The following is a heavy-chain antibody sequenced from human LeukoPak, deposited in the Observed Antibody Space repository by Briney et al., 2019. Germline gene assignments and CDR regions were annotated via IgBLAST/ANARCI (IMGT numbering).Heavy chain of an antibody. V-gene: IGHV3-74*01. CDR1: GFTFSSYW. CDR3: ARPLPRPVVIPFAY. Sequence: GGSLRLSCAASGFTFSSYWMHWVRQAPGKGLVWVARINGDGSSTRYADSVKGRFTLSRDNSKNTLYLQMNSLRAEDTAVYYCARPLPRPVVIPFAYWGQGTLVTVSS. D-gene: IGHD4-23*01. J-gene: IGHJ4*02. CDR2: INGDGSST.